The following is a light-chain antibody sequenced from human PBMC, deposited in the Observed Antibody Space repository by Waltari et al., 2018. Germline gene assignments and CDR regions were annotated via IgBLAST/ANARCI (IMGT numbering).Light chain of an antibody. V-gene: IGLV2-14*01. CDR3: SSYATRYMVL. Sequence: QSALTQPASVSGSVGQSISISCTGSTNDIGAHNLVSWYQQYPGKPPNLVIYEVSNRPSGVSNRFSASKSGTTASLTISGLQAEDEAEYFCSSYATRYMVLFGGGTRVTVL. CDR2: EVS. CDR1: TNDIGAHNL. J-gene: IGLJ2*01.